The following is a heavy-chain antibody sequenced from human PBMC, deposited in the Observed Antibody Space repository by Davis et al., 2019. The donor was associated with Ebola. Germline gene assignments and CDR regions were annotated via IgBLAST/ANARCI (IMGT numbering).Heavy chain of an antibody. D-gene: IGHD2-2*01. CDR2: VNAGNGNT. CDR3: ARDSVVVPAAMGGYYYYGMDV. V-gene: IGHV1-3*01. Sequence: AASVKVSCKASGYTFISYAMHWVRQAPGQRLEWMGWVNAGNGNTKYSQKFQGRVTITRDTSASTAYMELSSLRSEDTAVYYCARDSVVVPAAMGGYYYYGMDVWGQGTTVTVSS. CDR1: GYTFISYA. J-gene: IGHJ6*02.